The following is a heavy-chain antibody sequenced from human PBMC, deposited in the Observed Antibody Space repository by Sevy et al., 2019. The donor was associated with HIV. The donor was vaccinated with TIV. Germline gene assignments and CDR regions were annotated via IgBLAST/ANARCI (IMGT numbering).Heavy chain of an antibody. CDR3: LIGDTPRLTGSGTRLKDQSLNYFHF. J-gene: IGHJ4*02. CDR1: GYTLSEVS. CDR2: FVPEDGER. V-gene: IGHV1-24*01. Sequence: ASVKVSCKVPGYTLSEVSMHWVRQAPGKGLEWMGGFVPEDGERVYAPKLQGRVTVAEDTLTDTAYLEVNNLRSEVTATYFCLIGDTPRLTGSGTRLKDQSLNYFHFWGQGTLVTVSS. D-gene: IGHD2-2*01.